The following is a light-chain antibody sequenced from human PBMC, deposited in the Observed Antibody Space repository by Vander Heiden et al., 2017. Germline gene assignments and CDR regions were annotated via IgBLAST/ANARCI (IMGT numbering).Light chain of an antibody. J-gene: IGKJ3*01. CDR2: GAS. Sequence: ETVLTQSPGTLSLSPGERATLSCRASQSVSSSYLAWYQQKAGQAPRLLIYGASSRATGIPDRFSGSGSGTDFTLTISRLEPEDFAVYYCQQYGSSQFTFGPGTKVDIK. CDR1: QSVSSSY. V-gene: IGKV3-20*01. CDR3: QQYGSSQFT.